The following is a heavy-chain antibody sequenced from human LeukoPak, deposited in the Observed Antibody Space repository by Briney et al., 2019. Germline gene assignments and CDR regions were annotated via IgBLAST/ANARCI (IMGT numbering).Heavy chain of an antibody. Sequence: SGPTLVNPPQTLTLTCTFSGISLSTSGMRVSWIRQPPGKALEWLARIDWDDDKFYSTSLKTRLTISKDTSKNQVVLTMTNMDPVDTATYYCARIAVAGTVDYWGQGTLVTVSS. CDR2: IDWDDDK. V-gene: IGHV2-70*04. CDR3: ARIAVAGTVDY. J-gene: IGHJ4*02. CDR1: GISLSTSGMR. D-gene: IGHD6-19*01.